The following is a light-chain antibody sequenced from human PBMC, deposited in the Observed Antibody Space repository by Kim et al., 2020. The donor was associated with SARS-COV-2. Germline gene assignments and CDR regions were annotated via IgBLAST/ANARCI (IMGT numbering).Light chain of an antibody. J-gene: IGLJ1*01. Sequence: QSALTQPASVSGSPGQSVTISCTGNSSDVGGYNYVSWYQQHPGKAPTLMIYDVSKGTSAFSNRFSGSKSGNTASLIISGLQAEDEADYYCTSDTSRSTDVFGTGTKVTVL. V-gene: IGLV2-14*01. CDR3: TSDTSRSTDV. CDR1: SSDVGGYNY. CDR2: DVS.